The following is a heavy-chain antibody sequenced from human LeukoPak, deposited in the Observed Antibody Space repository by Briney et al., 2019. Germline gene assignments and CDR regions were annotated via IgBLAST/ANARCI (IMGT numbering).Heavy chain of an antibody. D-gene: IGHD2-2*01. CDR1: GGTFSSYA. CDR2: IIPIFGTA. Sequence: ASVTVSCTASGGTFSSYAISWVRQAPGQGLEWMGGIIPIFGTANYAQKFQGRVTITADESTSTAYMELSSLRSEDTAVYYCARDHGYCSSTSCYSKGTPFDYWGQGTLVTVSS. CDR3: ARDHGYCSSTSCYSKGTPFDY. V-gene: IGHV1-69*13. J-gene: IGHJ4*02.